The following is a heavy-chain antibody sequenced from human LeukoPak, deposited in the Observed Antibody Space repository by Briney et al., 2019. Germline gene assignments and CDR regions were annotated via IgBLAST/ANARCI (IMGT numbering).Heavy chain of an antibody. CDR2: INHSGST. V-gene: IGHV4-34*01. CDR3: ARGSDGYKNGPAETFDY. D-gene: IGHD5-24*01. J-gene: IGHJ4*02. CDR1: GGSISSYY. Sequence: SETLSLTCTVSGGSISSYYWSWIRQPPGKGLEWIGEINHSGSTNYNPSLKSRVTISVDTSKNQFSLKLSSVTAADTAVYYCARGSDGYKNGPAETFDYWGQGTLVTVSS.